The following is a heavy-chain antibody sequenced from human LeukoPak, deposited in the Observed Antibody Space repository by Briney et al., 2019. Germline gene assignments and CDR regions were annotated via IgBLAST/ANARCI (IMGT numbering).Heavy chain of an antibody. CDR3: ARDPLAVAGTDERTGSDY. J-gene: IGHJ4*02. D-gene: IGHD6-19*01. CDR2: IYHTGST. Sequence: SGTLSLTCAVSGGSISRSNWWSWIRQAPGEGLEWIGEIYHTGSTNYNPSLKSRVTISVDTSKNQFSLKLSSVTAADTAVYYCARDPLAVAGTDERTGSDYWGQGTLVTVSS. V-gene: IGHV4-4*02. CDR1: GGSISRSNW.